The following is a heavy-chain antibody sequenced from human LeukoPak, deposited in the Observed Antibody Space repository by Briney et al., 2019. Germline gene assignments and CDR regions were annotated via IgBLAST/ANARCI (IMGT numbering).Heavy chain of an antibody. CDR3: ARQLPTAAADTRGYFEY. CDR2: IFYGERH. Sequence: PSETLSLTSSVSRGSISNADYYWGWIRQAPGSGLEWIGSIFYGERHHYNPSLKSRATMSVDTSKNQFSLKLTSVTAADAAMYYCARQLPTAAADTRGYFEYWGQGAVVTVFS. V-gene: IGHV4-39*01. J-gene: IGHJ4*01. CDR1: RGSISNADYY. D-gene: IGHD6-13*01.